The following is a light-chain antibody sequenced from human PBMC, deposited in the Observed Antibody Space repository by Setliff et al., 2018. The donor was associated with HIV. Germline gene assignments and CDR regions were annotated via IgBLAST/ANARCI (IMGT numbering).Light chain of an antibody. CDR1: SSDVGGYKY. J-gene: IGLJ1*01. CDR2: EVT. CDR3: SSYASSSTLYV. Sequence: QSVLTQPASVSGSPGQSITISCTGTSSDVGGYKYVSWYQQHPGKAPKLIIYEVTNRPSGMSTRFSGSKSGNTASLTISGLQAEDEADYYCSSYASSSTLYVFGTGTKVTVL. V-gene: IGLV2-14*03.